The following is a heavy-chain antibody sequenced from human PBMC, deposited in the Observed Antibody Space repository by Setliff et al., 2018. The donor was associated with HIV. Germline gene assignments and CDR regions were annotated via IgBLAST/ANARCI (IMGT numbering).Heavy chain of an antibody. Sequence: GGSLRLSCAASGFTFSSYGMHWVRQAPGRGLEWVAFIRYDGSNKYYADSVKGRFTISRDNSKNTLYLQMNSLRAEDTAVYYCAKQTVSSSWSNWFDPWGQGTLVTVSS. CDR1: GFTFSSYG. CDR2: IRYDGSNK. J-gene: IGHJ5*02. D-gene: IGHD6-13*01. CDR3: AKQTVSSSWSNWFDP. V-gene: IGHV3-30*02.